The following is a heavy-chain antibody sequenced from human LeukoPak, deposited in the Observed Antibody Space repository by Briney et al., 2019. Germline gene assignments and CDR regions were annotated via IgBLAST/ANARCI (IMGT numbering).Heavy chain of an antibody. D-gene: IGHD3-10*01. V-gene: IGHV3-21*01. J-gene: IGHJ4*02. Sequence: GGSLRLSCAASGFTFSSYSMNWGRQAPGKGLEWVSSISSSSYIYYADSVKGRFTISRDNAKNSLYLQMNSLRAEDTAVYYCARGKGRDLPYYFDYWGQGTLVTVPS. CDR3: ARGKGRDLPYYFDY. CDR1: GFTFSSYS. CDR2: ISSSSYI.